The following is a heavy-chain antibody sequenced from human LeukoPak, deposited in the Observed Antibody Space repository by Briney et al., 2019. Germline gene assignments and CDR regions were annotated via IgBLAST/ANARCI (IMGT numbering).Heavy chain of an antibody. CDR3: ARVYSSAFDH. J-gene: IGHJ4*02. V-gene: IGHV1-18*01. D-gene: IGHD3-10*01. Sequence: ASVKVSCKASGYTFTSYDIVWVRQAPGQGLEWMGWISAFNGNTNNAQKVQGRVTMTTDTSTSTAYMELRSLTSDDTAMYYCARVYSSAFDHWGQGTLVIVTS. CDR1: GYTFTSYD. CDR2: ISAFNGNT.